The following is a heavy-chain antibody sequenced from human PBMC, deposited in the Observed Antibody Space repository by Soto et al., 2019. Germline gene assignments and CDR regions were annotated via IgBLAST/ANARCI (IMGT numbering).Heavy chain of an antibody. D-gene: IGHD6-19*01. CDR2: IWYDGSNK. Sequence: GGSLRLSCAASGFTFSSYGMHWVRQAPGKGLEWVAVIWYDGSNKYYADSVKGRFTISRDNSKNTQYLQMNSLRAEDTAVYYCARWAVAGTGYYFYYGMDVWGQGTTVTVSS. CDR3: ARWAVAGTGYYFYYGMDV. V-gene: IGHV3-33*01. CDR1: GFTFSSYG. J-gene: IGHJ6*02.